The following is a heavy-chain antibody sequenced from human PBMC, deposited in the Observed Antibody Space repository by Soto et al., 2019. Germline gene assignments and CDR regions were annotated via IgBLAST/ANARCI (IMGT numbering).Heavy chain of an antibody. CDR3: ARKSNSAMSGYDYFDY. D-gene: IGHD3-3*01. CDR2: INYNGVYS. J-gene: IGHJ4*02. V-gene: IGHV3-21*06. CDR1: GGIFSSSD. Sequence: EGQLVESGGGLVEPGGSLRLSCAASGGIFSSSDMTWVRQAPGKGLEYVSSINYNGVYSFYAEAAKGRFVIYRDNAKHSLFLQMNSLTAEDTAVYFCARKSNSAMSGYDYFDYWGQGTLVIVSS.